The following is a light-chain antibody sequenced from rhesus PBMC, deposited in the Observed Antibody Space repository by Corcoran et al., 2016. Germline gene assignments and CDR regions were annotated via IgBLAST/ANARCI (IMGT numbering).Light chain of an antibody. CDR1: QSVSSK. V-gene: IGKV3-31*02. Sequence: EIVMTQSPATLSLSPGETATISCRISQSVSSKLAWYQQKPGQAPRLLIFGASSRATGIPDRFSGSGSGTDFTLTIISLEPEDFAVYYCQETSNLWTFGQGTKVEIK. CDR3: QETSNLWT. CDR2: GAS. J-gene: IGKJ1*01.